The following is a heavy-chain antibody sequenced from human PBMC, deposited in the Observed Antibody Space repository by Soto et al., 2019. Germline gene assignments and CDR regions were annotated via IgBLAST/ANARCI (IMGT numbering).Heavy chain of an antibody. J-gene: IGHJ4*02. Sequence: SETLSLTCAVYGGSFSGYYWSWIRQPPGKGLEWIGETNHSGSTNYNPSLKSRVTISVDTSKNQFTLKLSSVTAADTAVYYCVRVGGIVVVPAAMIFDYWGQGTLVTVSS. CDR2: TNHSGST. V-gene: IGHV4-34*01. D-gene: IGHD2-2*01. CDR3: VRVGGIVVVPAAMIFDY. CDR1: GGSFSGYY.